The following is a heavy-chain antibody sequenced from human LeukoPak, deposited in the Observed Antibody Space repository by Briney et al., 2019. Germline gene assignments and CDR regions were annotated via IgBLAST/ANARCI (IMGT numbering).Heavy chain of an antibody. CDR2: ITSSSSYI. D-gene: IGHD6-13*01. CDR1: GFTFTTYT. Sequence: GGSLRLSCAASGFTFTTYTMNWVRQAPGKGLEWVSSITSSSSYIYYADSVKGRVTISRDSAKNSLYLQMNSLRAEDTAVYYCARGHSSSSFDYRGQGTLVTVSS. V-gene: IGHV3-21*06. CDR3: ARGHSSSSFDY. J-gene: IGHJ4*02.